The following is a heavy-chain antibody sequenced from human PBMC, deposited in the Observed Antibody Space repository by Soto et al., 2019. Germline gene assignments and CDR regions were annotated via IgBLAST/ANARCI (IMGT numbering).Heavy chain of an antibody. CDR2: IYYSGST. Sequence: LEILSLTCTVSGGSISSSSYYWGWIRQPPGKGLEWIGSIYYSGSTYYTPSLESRLTISVDTSKNQFSLKLSSVTAADTAVYYCATSSLGYYYGMDVWGQGTTVTVSS. CDR3: ATSSLGYYYGMDV. J-gene: IGHJ6*02. D-gene: IGHD2-2*01. CDR1: GGSISSSSYY. V-gene: IGHV4-39*01.